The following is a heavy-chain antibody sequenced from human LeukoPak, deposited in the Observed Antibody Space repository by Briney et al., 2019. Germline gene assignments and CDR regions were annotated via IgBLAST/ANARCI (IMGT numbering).Heavy chain of an antibody. Sequence: GGSLRLSCAASGFTFSDYYMSWIRQAPGKGLEWVSYISSSGSTIYYADSVKGRFTISRDNSKNTLYLKMNSLRAEDTAVYYCASILLWFVYDYWGQGTLVTVSS. D-gene: IGHD3-10*01. CDR1: GFTFSDYY. J-gene: IGHJ4*02. CDR3: ASILLWFVYDY. CDR2: ISSSGSTI. V-gene: IGHV3-11*01.